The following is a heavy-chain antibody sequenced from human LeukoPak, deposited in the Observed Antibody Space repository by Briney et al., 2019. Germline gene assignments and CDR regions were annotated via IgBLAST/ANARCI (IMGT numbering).Heavy chain of an antibody. D-gene: IGHD6-19*01. Sequence: GGSLRLSCAASGFTFSSYWMHWVRQAPGKGLVWVSRINSDGSSTSYADSVKGRFTISRDNAKNTLYLQMNSLRAEYTAVYYCARDSSGWYTYYYGMDVWGQGTTVTVSS. J-gene: IGHJ6*02. CDR2: INSDGSST. V-gene: IGHV3-74*01. CDR3: ARDSSGWYTYYYGMDV. CDR1: GFTFSSYW.